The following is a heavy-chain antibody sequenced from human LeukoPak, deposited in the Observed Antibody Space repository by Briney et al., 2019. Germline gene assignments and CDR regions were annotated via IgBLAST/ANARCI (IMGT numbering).Heavy chain of an antibody. V-gene: IGHV7-4-1*02. CDR3: ARGLSDYYYDSSGYPL. D-gene: IGHD3-22*01. Sequence: ASVKVSCKASGYTFTVYAMNWVRQAPGQGLEWMGWINTNTGNPTYAQGFTGRFVFSLDTSASTAYLQISGLKAEDTAVYYCARGLSDYYYDSSGYPLWGQGTLVTVSS. CDR2: INTNTGNP. J-gene: IGHJ4*02. CDR1: GYTFTVYA.